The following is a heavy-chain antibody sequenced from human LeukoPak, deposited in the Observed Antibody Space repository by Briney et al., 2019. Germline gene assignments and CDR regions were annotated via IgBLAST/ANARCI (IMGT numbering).Heavy chain of an antibody. J-gene: IGHJ5*02. Sequence: GESLKISCKGSGYSFTSYWIGWVRQMPGKGLEWMGIIYPGDSDTRYSPSFQGQVTISADKSISTAYLQWSSLKASDTAMYYCARGVEQQLVYTTWWFDPWGQGTLVTVSS. D-gene: IGHD6-13*01. CDR1: GYSFTSYW. V-gene: IGHV5-51*01. CDR2: IYPGDSDT. CDR3: ARGVEQQLVYTTWWFDP.